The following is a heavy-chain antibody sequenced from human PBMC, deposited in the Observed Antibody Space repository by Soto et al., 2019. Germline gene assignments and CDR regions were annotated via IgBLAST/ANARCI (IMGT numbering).Heavy chain of an antibody. Sequence: SETLSLTCTVSGGSISSGGYYWSWIRQHPGKGLEWIGYIYYSGSTYYNPSLKSRVTISVDTSKNQFSLKLSSVTAADTAVYYCARDRRRYFYDSSGYDGMDVWGPGTTVTVAS. J-gene: IGHJ6*02. CDR1: GGSISSGGYY. CDR3: ARDRRRYFYDSSGYDGMDV. CDR2: IYYSGST. D-gene: IGHD3-22*01. V-gene: IGHV4-31*03.